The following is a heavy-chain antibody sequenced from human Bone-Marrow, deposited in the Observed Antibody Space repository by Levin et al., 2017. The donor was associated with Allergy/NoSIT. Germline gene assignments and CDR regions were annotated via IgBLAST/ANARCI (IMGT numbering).Heavy chain of an antibody. D-gene: IGHD3-10*01. CDR1: GFSFTTYG. V-gene: IGHV3-30*18. CDR2: ISYHGGDR. CDR3: AKTVIGYYYHGLDV. J-gene: IGHJ6*02. Sequence: GGSLRLSCVASGFSFTTYGMHWVRQAPGKGLEWVAVISYHGGDRFYADSVRGRFAISRDNSRNTLFLQMNSLRAEDTAVYYCAKTVIGYYYHGLDVWGHGTTVTVSS.